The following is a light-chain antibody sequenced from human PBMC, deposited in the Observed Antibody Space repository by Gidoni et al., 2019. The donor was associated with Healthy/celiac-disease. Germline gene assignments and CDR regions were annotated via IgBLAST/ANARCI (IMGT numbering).Light chain of an antibody. Sequence: DIQMTQSPSSLSASVGDRVTITCRASQSISSYLNWYQQKPGKAPKRLIYAAASLQSGVPSRFSGRGYGTDFTLTISSLQPEDFATYYCQQSYSTPPCSFGQGTKLESK. CDR2: AAA. J-gene: IGKJ2*04. CDR1: QSISSY. CDR3: QQSYSTPPCS. V-gene: IGKV1-39*01.